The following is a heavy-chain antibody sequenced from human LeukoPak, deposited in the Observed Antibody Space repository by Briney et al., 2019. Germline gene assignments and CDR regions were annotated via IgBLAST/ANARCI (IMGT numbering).Heavy chain of an antibody. CDR1: GFTFGSYT. D-gene: IGHD2/OR15-2a*01. Sequence: GGSLRLSCAVSGFTFGSYTMNWVRQAPGKGLEWVSHISSTSTTYYADSVKGRFTTSRDNAKNLLYLQMNSLRAEDTAVYYCARSKYYIAIHYYYYMDVWGKGTTVTVSS. CDR3: ARSKYYIAIHYYYYMDV. CDR2: ISSTSTT. V-gene: IGHV3-48*01. J-gene: IGHJ6*03.